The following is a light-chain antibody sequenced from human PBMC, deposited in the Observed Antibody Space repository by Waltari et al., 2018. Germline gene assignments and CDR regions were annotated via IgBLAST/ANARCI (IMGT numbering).Light chain of an antibody. CDR2: DAS. J-gene: IGKJ1*01. Sequence: DIQMTQSTSSLSASVGDRVTITCQASQDITNYLNWYQQKPGKAPKLLIYDASNLETGVPSRFSGSGSGTEFTLTIANLQPDDFATYFCHQCNTYSTFGQGTKVEIK. CDR3: HQCNTYST. V-gene: IGKV1-33*01. CDR1: QDITNY.